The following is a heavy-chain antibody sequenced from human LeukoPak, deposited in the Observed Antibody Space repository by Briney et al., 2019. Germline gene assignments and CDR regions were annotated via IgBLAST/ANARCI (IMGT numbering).Heavy chain of an antibody. J-gene: IGHJ3*02. D-gene: IGHD4/OR15-4a*01. CDR1: GDSISSGRFY. Sequence: SETLSLTCSVSGDSISSGRFYWSWIRQSAGKGLEWIGRIYSSGSTHYNPSLKSRVSISRDTSKNHFSLNLRSVTAADTAVYYCARDKGTMPFDIWGQGTMVTVSS. CDR2: IYSSGST. V-gene: IGHV4-61*02. CDR3: ARDKGTMPFDI.